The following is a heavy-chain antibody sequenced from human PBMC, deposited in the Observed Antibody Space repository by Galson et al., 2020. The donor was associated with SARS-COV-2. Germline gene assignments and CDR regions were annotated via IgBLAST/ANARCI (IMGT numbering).Heavy chain of an antibody. V-gene: IGHV4-59*08. CDR1: GGSISSYY. D-gene: IGHD3-22*01. J-gene: IGHJ6*02. CDR3: ARHDSSGYYYYYYYYGMDV. CDR2: IYYSGST. Sequence: SETLSLTCTVSGGSISSYYWSWIRQPPGKGLEWIGYIYYSGSTNYNPSLKSRVTISVDTSKNQFSLKLSSVTAADTAVYYCARHDSSGYYYYYYYYGMDVWGQGTTVTVSS.